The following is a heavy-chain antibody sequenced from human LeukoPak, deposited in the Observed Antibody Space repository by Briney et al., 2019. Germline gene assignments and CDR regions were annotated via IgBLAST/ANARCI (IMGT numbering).Heavy chain of an antibody. V-gene: IGHV3-30*02. Sequence: PGGSLRLSCAASGFTFSSYGMHWVRQAPGKGLEWVAFIRYDGSNKYYADSVKGRFTISRDNSKNTLYLQMNSLRAEDTAVYYCAKVPDIVVVVGDYFDYWGQGTLVTVSS. CDR3: AKVPDIVVVVGDYFDY. CDR1: GFTFSSYG. J-gene: IGHJ4*02. CDR2: IRYDGSNK. D-gene: IGHD2-15*01.